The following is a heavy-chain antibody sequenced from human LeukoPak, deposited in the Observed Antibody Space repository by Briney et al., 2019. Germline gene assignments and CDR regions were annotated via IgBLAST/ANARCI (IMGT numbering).Heavy chain of an antibody. CDR1: GFTFSSYS. J-gene: IGHJ4*02. Sequence: PGGSLRLSCAASGFTFSSYSMNWVRQAPGKGLEWVSSISSSSSYIYYADSVKGRFTISRDNAKNSLYLQMNSLRAEDTAVYYCARVGYTGTWYSSPPFDYWGQGTLVTVSS. CDR3: ARVGYTGTWYSSPPFDY. CDR2: ISSSSSYI. V-gene: IGHV3-21*01. D-gene: IGHD6-13*01.